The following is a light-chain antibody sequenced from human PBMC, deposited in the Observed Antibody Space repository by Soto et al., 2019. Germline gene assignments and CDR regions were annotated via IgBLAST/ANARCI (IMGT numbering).Light chain of an antibody. CDR2: ATS. CDR1: QGINHY. V-gene: IGKV1-27*01. Sequence: DIHMTHSPSSLSASVLDIFTITCLASQGINHYLSWFQQKPGKVPKLLIYATSTLQSGVPARFSGGGPGTDFTLTISSLEPEDSAVYYCQQRNVWPPVTFGQGTRLEIK. J-gene: IGKJ5*01. CDR3: QQRNVWPPVT.